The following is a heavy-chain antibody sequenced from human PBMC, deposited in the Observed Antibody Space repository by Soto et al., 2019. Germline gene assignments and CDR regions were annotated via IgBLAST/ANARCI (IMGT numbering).Heavy chain of an antibody. CDR2: IWHDGNNK. D-gene: IGHD1-26*01. V-gene: IGHV3-33*01. CDR1: GFTFRNYG. Sequence: VGSVRPSCAASGFTFRNYGMHWVRQAPGKGLEWVAIIWHDGNNKYYADSVRGRFIISRDNSKNRLYLQMNSLRAEDTAVYYCASDLVGASDSYGLDVWGQGTPVTVSS. CDR3: ASDLVGASDSYGLDV. J-gene: IGHJ6*02.